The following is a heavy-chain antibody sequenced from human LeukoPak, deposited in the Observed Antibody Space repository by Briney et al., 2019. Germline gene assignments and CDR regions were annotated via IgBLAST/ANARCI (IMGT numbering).Heavy chain of an antibody. D-gene: IGHD6-13*01. Sequence: PGGSLRLSCAASGFTFDVYAMHWVRQAPGKGLEWVSGISWNSGSIGYADSVKGRLTISRDNAKNSLYLQMNSLRAEDTALYYCAKGGSAVGRYYMDVWGKGTTVTVSS. V-gene: IGHV3-9*01. CDR1: GFTFDVYA. J-gene: IGHJ6*03. CDR2: ISWNSGSI. CDR3: AKGGSAVGRYYMDV.